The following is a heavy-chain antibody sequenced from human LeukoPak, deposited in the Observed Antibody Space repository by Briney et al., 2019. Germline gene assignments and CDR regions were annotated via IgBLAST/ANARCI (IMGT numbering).Heavy chain of an antibody. J-gene: IGHJ4*02. CDR3: ARDSPGYGAYDLG. CDR2: IKEDGSAK. Sequence: GGSLRLSCAASGFTFSSYWMSWVRPAPGKGLEWVANIKEDGSAKYSVDSVKGRFTISRDNAKNTLYLQMNSLRAEHTAVYYCARDSPGYGAYDLGWGQGTLVTVSS. D-gene: IGHD5-12*01. V-gene: IGHV3-7*04. CDR1: GFTFSSYW.